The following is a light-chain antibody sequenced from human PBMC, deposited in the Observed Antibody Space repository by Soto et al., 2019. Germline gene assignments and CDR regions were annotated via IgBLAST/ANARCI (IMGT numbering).Light chain of an antibody. CDR1: QTITTW. CDR2: DAS. J-gene: IGKJ1*01. CDR3: QQYNSYSWT. V-gene: IGKV1-5*01. Sequence: GARVTITCRARQTITTWMAWYQQKPGKAPKLLVYDASTLQSGVATRFSGSGSGTEFTLTISSLQPDDVATYYCQQYNSYSWTFGQGTKVDIK.